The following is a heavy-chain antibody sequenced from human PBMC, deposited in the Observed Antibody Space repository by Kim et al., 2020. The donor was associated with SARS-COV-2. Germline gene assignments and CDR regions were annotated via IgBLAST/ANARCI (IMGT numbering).Heavy chain of an antibody. V-gene: IGHV3-48*03. CDR3: AGDPYSSSYNYYGMDV. CDR1: GFTFSSYE. D-gene: IGHD6-13*01. J-gene: IGHJ6*02. CDR2: ISSSGSTI. Sequence: GGSLRLSCAASGFTFSSYEMNWVRQAPGKGLEWVSYISSSGSTIYYADSVKGRFTISRDNAKNSLYLQMNSLRAEETAVYYCAGDPYSSSYNYYGMDVWGQGTTVTVSS.